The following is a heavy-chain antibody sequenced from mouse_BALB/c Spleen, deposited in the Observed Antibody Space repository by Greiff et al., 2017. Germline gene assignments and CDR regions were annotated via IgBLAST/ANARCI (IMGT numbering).Heavy chain of an antibody. CDR2: ISDGGSYT. J-gene: IGHJ4*01. CDR3: ARERTGAMDY. CDR1: GFTFSDYY. Sequence: EVQLVESGGGLVKPGGSLKLSCAASGFTFSDYYMYWVRQTPEKRLEWVATISDGGSYTYYPDSVKGRFTISRDNAKNNLYLQMSSLKSEDTAMYYCARERTGAMDYWGQGTSVTVSS. V-gene: IGHV5-4*02.